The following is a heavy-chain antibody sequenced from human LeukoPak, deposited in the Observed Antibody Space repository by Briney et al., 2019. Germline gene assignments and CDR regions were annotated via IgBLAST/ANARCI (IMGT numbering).Heavy chain of an antibody. V-gene: IGHV4-34*01. CDR3: ARNAIRITIFGVVMKPNNWFDP. J-gene: IGHJ5*02. D-gene: IGHD3-3*01. CDR2: INHSGST. CDR1: GGSFSGYY. Sequence: SETLSLTCAVYGGSFSGYYWSWIRQPPGKGLEWIGEINHSGSTNYNPSLKSRVTTSVDTSKNQFSLKLSSVTAADTAVYYCARNAIRITIFGVVMKPNNWFDPWGQGTLVTVSS.